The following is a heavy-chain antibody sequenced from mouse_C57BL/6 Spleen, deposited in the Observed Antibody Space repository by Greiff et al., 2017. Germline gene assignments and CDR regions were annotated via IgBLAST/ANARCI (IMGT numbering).Heavy chain of an antibody. J-gene: IGHJ2*01. CDR3: ARSEQLRPLYYFDY. CDR2: IYPGSGST. V-gene: IGHV1-55*01. D-gene: IGHD3-2*02. CDR1: GYTFTSYW. Sequence: QVHVKQPGAELVKPGASVKMSCKASGYTFTSYWITWVKQRPGQGLEWIGDIYPGSGSTNYNEKFKSKATLTVDTSSSTAYMQLSSLTSEDSAVYYCARSEQLRPLYYFDYWGQGTTLTVSS.